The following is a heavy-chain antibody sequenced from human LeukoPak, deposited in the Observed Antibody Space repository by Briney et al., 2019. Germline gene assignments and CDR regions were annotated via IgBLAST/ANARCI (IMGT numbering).Heavy chain of an antibody. J-gene: IGHJ6*02. Sequence: PSETLSLTCTVSGGSINDYYWSWVRQAPGKGLEWVSLLYSSGNTYYSDSVKGRFTISRDNSKNTVYLQMNSLRAEDTAVYYCARDRKYSSANNNYYGLDVWGQGTTVTVSS. V-gene: IGHV3-66*01. D-gene: IGHD6-25*01. CDR2: LYSSGNT. CDR3: ARDRKYSSANNNYYGLDV. CDR1: GGSINDYY.